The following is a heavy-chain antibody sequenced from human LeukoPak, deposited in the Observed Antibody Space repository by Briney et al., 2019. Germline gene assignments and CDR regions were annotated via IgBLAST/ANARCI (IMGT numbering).Heavy chain of an antibody. D-gene: IGHD2-2*01. CDR1: GYTFTGYY. Sequence: ASVKVSCKXSGYTFTGYYMHWVRQAPGQGLEWMGWINPNSGGTNYAQKFQGSVTMTRDTSISTAYMELSRLRSDDTAVYYCASPKGYCSSTSCPAEFDYWGQGTLVTVSS. J-gene: IGHJ4*02. CDR3: ASPKGYCSSTSCPAEFDY. CDR2: INPNSGGT. V-gene: IGHV1-2*02.